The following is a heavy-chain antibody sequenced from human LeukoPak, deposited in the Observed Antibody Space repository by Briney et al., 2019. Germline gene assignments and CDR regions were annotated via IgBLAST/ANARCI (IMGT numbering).Heavy chain of an antibody. CDR1: GLTFSSYA. J-gene: IGHJ4*02. V-gene: IGHV3-23*01. CDR3: AKATGTLGN. CDR2: VSNSDAST. Sequence: PGGSLRLSCAASGLTFSSYAMSWVRQAPGKGLEWVSTVSNSDASTYYADSVKGRFTISRDNSKNTLYLQMNSLTAEDTATYYCAKATGTLGNWGQGTLVTVSS. D-gene: IGHD1-26*01.